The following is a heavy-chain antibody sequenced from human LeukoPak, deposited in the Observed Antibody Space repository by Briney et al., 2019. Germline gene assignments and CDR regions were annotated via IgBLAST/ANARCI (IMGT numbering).Heavy chain of an antibody. CDR1: GGSFSGYY. J-gene: IGHJ4*02. V-gene: IGHV4-34*01. CDR3: ARVGGQQLAPFDY. Sequence: SETLSLTCAVYGGSFSGYYWSWIRQPPGKGLEWIGEINHSGSTNYNPSLKSRVTTSVDTSKNQFSLKLSSVTAADTAVYYCARVGGQQLAPFDYWGQGTLVTASS. D-gene: IGHD6-13*01. CDR2: INHSGST.